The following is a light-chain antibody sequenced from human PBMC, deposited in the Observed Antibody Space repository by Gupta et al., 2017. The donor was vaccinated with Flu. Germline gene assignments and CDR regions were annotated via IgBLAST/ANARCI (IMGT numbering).Light chain of an antibody. V-gene: IGKV1-5*03. J-gene: IGKJ2*01. CDR2: KAS. CDR1: QSISTW. CDR3: QQYNSYSYT. Sequence: GDRVTITCRASQSISTWLAWYQQKPGKAPKVLIYKASSLESGVPSRFSGSGSGTEFTLTISSLQPDDFATYYCQQYNSYSYTFGQGTKLEIK.